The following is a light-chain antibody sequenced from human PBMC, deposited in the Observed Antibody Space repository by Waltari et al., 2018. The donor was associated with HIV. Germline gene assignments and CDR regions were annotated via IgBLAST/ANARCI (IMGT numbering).Light chain of an antibody. CDR2: AAS. V-gene: IGKV1-39*01. J-gene: IGKJ2*02. CDR1: QSITNY. Sequence: DIQMTQSPSSLSASVGDRVTITCRASQSITNYLNWYQQKPGKAPKLLVYAASNVQGGVPSRFSGSGYGTDVTLTISSLQAEDFAIYDCQQSYSNPGTFGQGTKLEIK. CDR3: QQSYSNPGT.